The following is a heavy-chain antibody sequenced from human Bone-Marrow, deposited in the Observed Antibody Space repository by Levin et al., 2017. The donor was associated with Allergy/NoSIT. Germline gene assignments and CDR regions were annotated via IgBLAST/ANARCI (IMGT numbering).Heavy chain of an antibody. CDR3: ARQSLLPEDPTLDV. J-gene: IGHJ6*02. CDR2: INHSGST. Sequence: SETLSLTCAVYGGSFSGYYWSWIRQPPGKGLEWIGEINHSGSTNYNPSLKSRVTISVDTSKNQFSLKLSSVTAADTAVYYCARQSLLPEDPTLDVWGQGTTVTVSS. CDR1: GGSFSGYY. V-gene: IGHV4-34*01. D-gene: IGHD2-15*01.